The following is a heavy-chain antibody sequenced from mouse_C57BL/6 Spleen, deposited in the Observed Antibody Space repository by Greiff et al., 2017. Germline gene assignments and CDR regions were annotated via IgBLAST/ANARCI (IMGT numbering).Heavy chain of an antibody. J-gene: IGHJ4*01. Sequence: QVQLQQSGAELVRPGASVKLSCKASGYTFTSYWMHWVKQRPGQGLEWIGNIYPSNGDTSYNQKFKGKATLTVDKSSSTAYMQLSSLTSEDSAVYVCARGNRYDYAKEFWGQGHSVTVTS. D-gene: IGHD2-14*01. CDR2: IYPSNGDT. CDR1: GYTFTSYW. CDR3: ARGNRYDYAKEF. V-gene: IGHV1-61*01.